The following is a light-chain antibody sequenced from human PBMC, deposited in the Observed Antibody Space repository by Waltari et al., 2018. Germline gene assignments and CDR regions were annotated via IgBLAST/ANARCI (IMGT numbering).Light chain of an antibody. CDR2: GAS. V-gene: IGKV3-15*01. J-gene: IGKJ2*01. CDR1: QSVSSN. CDR3: QQHNNWPYT. Sequence: DIVMTQSPVTLSVSPGERATLSCRASQSVSSNLAWYQQSPGQVPRLLIYGASTRATGVPARLSGSGSGTEFTLTISSLQSEDFAVYYCQQHNNWPYTFGQGTTVEI.